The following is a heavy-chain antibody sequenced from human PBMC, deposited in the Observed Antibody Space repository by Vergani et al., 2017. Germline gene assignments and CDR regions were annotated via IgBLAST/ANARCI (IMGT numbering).Heavy chain of an antibody. CDR3: ARGPTSIAAAGTSAIDY. Sequence: QVQLQESGPGLVKPSETLSLTCTVSGGSISSYYWSWIRQPAGKGLEWIGRIYTSGSTNYNPSLKSRVTMSVDTSKNQFSLQLNSVTPEDTAVYYCARGPTSIAAAGTSAIDYWGQGTLVTVSS. CDR2: IYTSGST. V-gene: IGHV4-4*07. D-gene: IGHD6-13*01. J-gene: IGHJ4*02. CDR1: GGSISSYY.